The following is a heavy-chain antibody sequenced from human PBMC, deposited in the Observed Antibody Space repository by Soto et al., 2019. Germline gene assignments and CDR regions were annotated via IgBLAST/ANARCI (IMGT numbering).Heavy chain of an antibody. CDR2: IIPIFGTA. V-gene: IGHV1-69*06. D-gene: IGHD3-10*01. CDR1: GGTFSSYA. CDR3: ASGIRGPITLVRGVED. Sequence: SVKVSCKASGGTFSSYAISWVRQAPGQGLEWMGGIIPIFGTANYAQKFQGRVTITADKSTSTAYMELSSLRSEDTAVYYCASGIRGPITLVRGVEDWGQGTMLPV. J-gene: IGHJ4*02.